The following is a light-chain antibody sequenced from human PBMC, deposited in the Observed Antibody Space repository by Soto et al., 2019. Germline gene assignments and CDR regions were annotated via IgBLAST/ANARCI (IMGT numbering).Light chain of an antibody. V-gene: IGKV3-15*01. Sequence: EIVMTQSPATLSVSPGERATLSCRASQSVSSNLAWYQQKPGQAPRLLIYGASTRATGIPARFSGSGSGTEFTLTISSLQSEDFAVYYCQPDNNWLALAFGGGTKVEIK. CDR3: QPDNNWLALA. CDR1: QSVSSN. CDR2: GAS. J-gene: IGKJ4*01.